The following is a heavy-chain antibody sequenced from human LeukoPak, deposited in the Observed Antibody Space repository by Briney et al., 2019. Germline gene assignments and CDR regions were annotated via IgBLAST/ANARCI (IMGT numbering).Heavy chain of an antibody. J-gene: IGHJ6*02. CDR1: GGSISSGGYY. CDR2: IFYSGST. V-gene: IGHV4-30-4*01. D-gene: IGHD1-1*01. Sequence: SGTLSLTCTVSGGSISSGGYYWSWIRQPPGKGLEWIGYIFYSGSTHYNPSLRSRVTISLDTSKNQFSLKLSSVTAADTALYYCARDSVAAIGTGYYYYGMDVWGQGTTVTVSS. CDR3: ARDSVAAIGTGYYYYGMDV.